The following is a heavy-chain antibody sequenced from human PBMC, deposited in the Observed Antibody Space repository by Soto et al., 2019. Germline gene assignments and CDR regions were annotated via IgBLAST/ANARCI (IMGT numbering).Heavy chain of an antibody. CDR2: ISGYNGDT. J-gene: IGHJ6*03. V-gene: IGHV1-18*01. Sequence: QVQLVQSGPEVKKPGASVKVSCKASGYTFTSYGINWVRQAPGQGLEWMGWISGYNGDTNYAQKLQGRVTVTTDTSTSTAYMELRSLRSDDTAVYYCARTRSGTTGTDYYYYYHMDVWGKGTTVTVSS. CDR3: ARTRSGTTGTDYYYYYHMDV. D-gene: IGHD1-1*01. CDR1: GYTFTSYG.